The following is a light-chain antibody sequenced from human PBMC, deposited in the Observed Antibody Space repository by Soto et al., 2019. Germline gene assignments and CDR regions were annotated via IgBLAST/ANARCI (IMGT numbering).Light chain of an antibody. V-gene: IGKV3-15*01. Sequence: EAVLTQSPATLSVFPGERATLSCRASQSVATNLAWYQQRPGQAPRLLIYGASKRAIGLPARFSGSGSGTEFTLTITSLQSEDFAVYYCQQYGSSGTFGQGTKVDIK. CDR2: GAS. J-gene: IGKJ1*01. CDR1: QSVATN. CDR3: QQYGSSGT.